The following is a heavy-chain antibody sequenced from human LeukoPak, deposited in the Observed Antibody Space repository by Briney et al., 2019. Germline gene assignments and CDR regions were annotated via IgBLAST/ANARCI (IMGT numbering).Heavy chain of an antibody. D-gene: IGHD5-18*01. V-gene: IGHV1-69*04. Sequence: SVKVSCKASGGTFSGYAISWVRQAPGQGLEWMGRIIPILGIANYAQKFQGRVTITADKSTSTAYMELSSLRSEDTAVYYCARGSGYSYGPHDYWGQGTLVTVSS. CDR1: GGTFSGYA. CDR3: ARGSGYSYGPHDY. J-gene: IGHJ4*02. CDR2: IIPILGIA.